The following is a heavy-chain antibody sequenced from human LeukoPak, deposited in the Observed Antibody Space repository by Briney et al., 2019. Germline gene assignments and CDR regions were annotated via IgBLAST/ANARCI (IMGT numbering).Heavy chain of an antibody. CDR1: GGSFSGYY. CDR3: ARARNYYDSSGYYSGNYFDY. J-gene: IGHJ4*02. V-gene: IGHV4-34*01. CDR2: INHSGST. D-gene: IGHD3-22*01. Sequence: PSETLSLTCAVYGGSFSGYYWSWIRQPPGKGLEWIGEINHSGSTNYNPSLKSRVTISVDTSKNQFSLKLSSVTAANTAVYYCARARNYYDSSGYYSGNYFDYWGQGTLVTVSS.